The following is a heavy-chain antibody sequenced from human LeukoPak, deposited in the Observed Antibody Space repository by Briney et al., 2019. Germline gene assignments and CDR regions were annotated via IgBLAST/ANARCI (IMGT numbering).Heavy chain of an antibody. J-gene: IGHJ4*02. Sequence: SQTLSLTXTVSGGTIRSGSYYWSWIRQPAGKGPDWIGRIYTSGSTNYNPSLKSRVTISVDTSKNQFSLKLSSVTAADTAVYYCARDDILTGFDYWGQGTLVTVSS. V-gene: IGHV4-61*02. CDR3: ARDDILTGFDY. CDR1: GGTIRSGSYY. D-gene: IGHD3-9*01. CDR2: IYTSGST.